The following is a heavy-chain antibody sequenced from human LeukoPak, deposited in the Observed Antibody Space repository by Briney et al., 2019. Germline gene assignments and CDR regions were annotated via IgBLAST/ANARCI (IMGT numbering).Heavy chain of an antibody. CDR1: GYRFSNSW. CDR3: ARHKNVELRFLEWSNDAFDL. CDR2: IFPGDSDA. D-gene: IGHD3-3*01. Sequence: GESLKISCKVSGYRFSNSWIGWVRRMPGKGLEWMGYIFPGDSDATYSPSFQGQVTISADKSISTAYLQWSSLKASGTAMYYCARHKNVELRFLEWSNDAFDLWGQGTMVTVSS. V-gene: IGHV5-51*01. J-gene: IGHJ3*01.